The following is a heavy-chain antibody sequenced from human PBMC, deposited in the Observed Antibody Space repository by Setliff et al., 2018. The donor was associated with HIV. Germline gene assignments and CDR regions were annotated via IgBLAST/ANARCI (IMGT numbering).Heavy chain of an antibody. Sequence: ASVKVSCKASGYTFSSFGISWVRQAPGQGLEWMGWISAYNGNTKSAQNLQGRVTMTTDASTSTAYMDLKSLRSDDTAVYYCVRGGDFWSGYYFFDYWGQGTLVTVSS. CDR3: VRGGDFWSGYYFFDY. D-gene: IGHD3-3*01. CDR1: GYTFSSFG. V-gene: IGHV1-18*01. J-gene: IGHJ4*02. CDR2: ISAYNGNT.